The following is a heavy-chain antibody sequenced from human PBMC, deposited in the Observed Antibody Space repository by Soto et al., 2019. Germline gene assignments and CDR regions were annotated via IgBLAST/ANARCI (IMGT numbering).Heavy chain of an antibody. CDR1: GFTFGSYA. J-gene: IGHJ4*02. V-gene: IGHV3-23*01. Sequence: EVQLLESGGGLVQPGGSLRLSCAASGFTFGSYAMTWVRQAPGKGLEWVSAISGSGGNTYYADSVKGRFTISRDNAKNSLYLQMNSLRAEDTAVYYCARGAASIAAAGNTKTDYWGQGTLVTVSS. CDR2: ISGSGGNT. D-gene: IGHD6-13*01. CDR3: ARGAASIAAAGNTKTDY.